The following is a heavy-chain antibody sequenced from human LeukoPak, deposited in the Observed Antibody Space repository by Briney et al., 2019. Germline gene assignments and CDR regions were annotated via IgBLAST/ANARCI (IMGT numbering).Heavy chain of an antibody. CDR1: GFTFSSYW. V-gene: IGHV3-74*01. CDR3: AKRVPLTALDS. D-gene: IGHD3-3*01. CDR2: INSDGSST. Sequence: GGSLRLSCAASGFTFSSYWMHWVRQAPGKGLVWVSRINSDGSSTSYADSVKGRFTISRDNAKNTLYLQMNSLRVEDSGVYYCAKRVPLTALDSWGQGTLVTVSS. J-gene: IGHJ5*01.